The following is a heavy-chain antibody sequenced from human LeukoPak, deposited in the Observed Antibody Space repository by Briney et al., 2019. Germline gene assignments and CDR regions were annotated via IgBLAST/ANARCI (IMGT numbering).Heavy chain of an antibody. V-gene: IGHV3-23*01. J-gene: IGHJ4*02. CDR2: ISGSGGST. CDR3: AKERGYSYGGLDF. D-gene: IGHD5-18*01. CDR1: GFTFSSYA. Sequence: PGGFLRLSCAASGFTFSSYAMSWVRQAPGKGLEWVSAISGSGGSTYYADSVKGRFTISRDDSKNTLYLQMNSLGAEDTAVYYCAKERGYSYGGLDFWGQGTLVTVSS.